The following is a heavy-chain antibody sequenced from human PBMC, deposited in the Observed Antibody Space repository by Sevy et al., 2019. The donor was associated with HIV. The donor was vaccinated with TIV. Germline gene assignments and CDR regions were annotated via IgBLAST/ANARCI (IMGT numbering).Heavy chain of an antibody. V-gene: IGHV4-59*08. D-gene: IGHD2-2*01. CDR1: DDSINSYY. CDR3: ARGAVVIGTAAPPVLDF. CDR2: IYNNIGST. J-gene: IGHJ4*02. Sequence: SETLSLTCSVSDDSINSYYWSWIRQPPGKGLEWIGYIYNNIGSTSYNPSLTSRVTISVDTSKNQFSLKLTSVTAADTAVYYCARGAVVIGTAAPPVLDFWGLGSLVTVSS.